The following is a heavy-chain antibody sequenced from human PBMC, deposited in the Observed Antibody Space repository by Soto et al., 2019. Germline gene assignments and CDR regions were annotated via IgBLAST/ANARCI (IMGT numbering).Heavy chain of an antibody. D-gene: IGHD2-21*01. CDR1: GGTFNYYA. CDR3: ARSGVVVNAVDI. CDR2: IVPISGTT. V-gene: IGHV1-69*12. J-gene: IGHJ3*02. Sequence: QVQLVQSGAEVKKPGSSVKVSCKVSGGTFNYYAINWVRQAPGQGLEWMGGIVPISGTTNYAQKFQGRVTVTAAESTSTAYMALSSLSSEDTAVYYCARSGVVVNAVDIWGPGTLVTVSS.